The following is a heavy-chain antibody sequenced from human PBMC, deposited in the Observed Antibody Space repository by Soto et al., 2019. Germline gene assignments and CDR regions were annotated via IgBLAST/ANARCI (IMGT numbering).Heavy chain of an antibody. J-gene: IGHJ5*02. CDR3: AREYYYYDSSGYSGWFDP. V-gene: IGHV3-30-3*01. Sequence: PGGSLRLSCAASGFTFSSYAMHWVRQAPGKGLEWVAVISYDGSNKYYADSVKGRFTISRDNSKNTLYLQMNSLRAEDTAVYYCAREYYYYDSSGYSGWFDPWGQGTLVTVSS. CDR1: GFTFSSYA. CDR2: ISYDGSNK. D-gene: IGHD3-22*01.